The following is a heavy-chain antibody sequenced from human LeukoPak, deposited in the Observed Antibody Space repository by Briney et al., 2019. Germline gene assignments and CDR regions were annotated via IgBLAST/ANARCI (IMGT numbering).Heavy chain of an antibody. V-gene: IGHV1-69*01. CDR1: GGTFSKYT. J-gene: IGHJ4*02. Sequence: SVKVSCKASGGTFSKYTISWVRQRPGQGLEWMGGITPLFGTANYAQKFQGRVTITADESASTAYMELSSLRSEDTAVYYCARGKEWLYDYWGQGTLVTVSS. CDR2: ITPLFGTA. D-gene: IGHD3-3*01. CDR3: ARGKEWLYDY.